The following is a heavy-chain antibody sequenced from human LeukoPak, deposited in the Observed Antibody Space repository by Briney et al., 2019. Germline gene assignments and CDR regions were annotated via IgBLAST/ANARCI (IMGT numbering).Heavy chain of an antibody. D-gene: IGHD4-23*01. J-gene: IGHJ3*02. CDR2: IYYSGST. V-gene: IGHV4-59*11. CDR1: GGSISSHY. Sequence: PETLSLTCTVSGGSISSHYWSWIRQPPGKGLEWIGYIYYSGSTNYNPSLKSRVTISVDTSKNQFSLKLSSVTAADTAVYYCARALEVTDAFDIWGQGTMVTVSS. CDR3: ARALEVTDAFDI.